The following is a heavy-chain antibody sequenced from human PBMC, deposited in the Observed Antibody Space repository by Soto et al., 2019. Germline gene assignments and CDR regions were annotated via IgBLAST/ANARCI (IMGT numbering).Heavy chain of an antibody. CDR3: ARNWHRRFDS. Sequence: QVHLVQSGAQVKKPGSSVKVSCMASGGTFSSHAFTWVRQAPGHGPEYMGGIIPLLGTPNYAQNFQGRVTITADGATSTVYLELASLRSDDTAVYYCARNWHRRFDSWGQGTLVTVSS. V-gene: IGHV1-69*01. CDR2: IIPLLGTP. J-gene: IGHJ5*01. CDR1: GGTFSSHA.